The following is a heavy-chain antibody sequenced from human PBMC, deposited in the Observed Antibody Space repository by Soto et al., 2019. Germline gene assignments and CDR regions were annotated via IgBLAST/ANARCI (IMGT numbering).Heavy chain of an antibody. J-gene: IGHJ4*02. Sequence: ASVKVSCKASGYTFTTHGISWVRQAPGQGLEWMGWISAYNGKTTYAQKVQGRVTMTTDTSTSTAYMELRGLRSDDTAVYYCARVDDYVWGSFRPWGQGTQVTVSS. CDR2: ISAYNGKT. CDR3: ARVDDYVWGSFRP. D-gene: IGHD3-16*02. CDR1: GYTFTTHG. V-gene: IGHV1-18*04.